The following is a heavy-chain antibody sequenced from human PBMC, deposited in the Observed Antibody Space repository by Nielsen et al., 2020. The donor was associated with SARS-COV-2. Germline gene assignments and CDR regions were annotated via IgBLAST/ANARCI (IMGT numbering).Heavy chain of an antibody. CDR3: ARDFRSTRGYGDYAGDY. CDR2: ISYDGSNK. V-gene: IGHV3-30*03. Sequence: GGSLRLSCAASGFTFSSYGMHWVRQAPGKGLEWVAVISYDGSNKYYADSVKGRFTISRDNSKNTLYVQMNSLRAEDTAVYYCARDFRSTRGYGDYAGDYWGQGTLVTVSS. CDR1: GFTFSSYG. D-gene: IGHD4-17*01. J-gene: IGHJ4*02.